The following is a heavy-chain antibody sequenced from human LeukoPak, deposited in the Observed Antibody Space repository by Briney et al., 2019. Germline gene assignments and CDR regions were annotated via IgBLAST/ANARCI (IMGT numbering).Heavy chain of an antibody. J-gene: IGHJ4*02. D-gene: IGHD1-26*01. CDR3: ARHVVAEGTGGTGAY. Sequence: PSETLSLTCTVSGGSMSRYYWTWIRQPPGKGLEWIGYIDYSGSTNYNPSLKSRVTISVDTSKNRFSLKLNSVTAADTAVYYCARHVVAEGTGGTGAYWGQGTLVTVAS. CDR2: IDYSGST. V-gene: IGHV4-59*08. CDR1: GGSMSRYY.